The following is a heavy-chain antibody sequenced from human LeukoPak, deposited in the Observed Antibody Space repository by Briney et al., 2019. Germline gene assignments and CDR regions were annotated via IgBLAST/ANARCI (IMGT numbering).Heavy chain of an antibody. V-gene: IGHV3-30*04. CDR2: ISYDGSNK. Sequence: GGSLRLSCAASGFTFSSYAMHWVRQAPGKGLEWVAVISYDGSNKYYADSVKGRFTISRDNSKNTLSLQMNSLRAEDTAVYYCARGLYGSGSVLIYWGQGTLVPVSS. J-gene: IGHJ4*02. CDR1: GFTFSSYA. D-gene: IGHD3-10*01. CDR3: ARGLYGSGSVLIY.